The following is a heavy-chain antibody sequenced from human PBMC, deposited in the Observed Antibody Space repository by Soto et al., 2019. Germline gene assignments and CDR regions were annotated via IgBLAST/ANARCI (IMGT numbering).Heavy chain of an antibody. CDR1: GGTFSSYA. V-gene: IGHV1-69*13. CDR3: AKTGGAYYYDSSADNYYYYGMDV. CDR2: IIPIFGTA. D-gene: IGHD3-22*01. Sequence: ASVKVSCKASGGTFSSYAISWVRQAPGQGLEWMGGIIPIFGTANYAQKFQGRVTITADESTSTAYMELSSLRSEDTAVYYCAKTGGAYYYDSSADNYYYYGMDVWGQGTTVTVSS. J-gene: IGHJ6*02.